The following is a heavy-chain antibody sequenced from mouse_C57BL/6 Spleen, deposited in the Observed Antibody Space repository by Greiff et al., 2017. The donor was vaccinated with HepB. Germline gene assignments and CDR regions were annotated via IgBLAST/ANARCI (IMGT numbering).Heavy chain of an antibody. V-gene: IGHV1-52*01. J-gene: IGHJ1*03. Sequence: QVHVKQPGAELVRPGSSVKLSCKASGYTFTSYWMHWVKQRPIQGLEWIGNIDPSDSETHYNQKFKDKATLTVDKSSSTAYMQLSSLTSEDSAVYYCARGAQYYGSSPWYFDVWGTGTTVTVSS. CDR2: IDPSDSET. CDR3: ARGAQYYGSSPWYFDV. D-gene: IGHD1-1*01. CDR1: GYTFTSYW.